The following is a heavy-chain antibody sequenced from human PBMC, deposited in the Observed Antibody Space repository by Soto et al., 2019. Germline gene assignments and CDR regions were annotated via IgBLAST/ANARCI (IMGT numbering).Heavy chain of an antibody. CDR3: AREGETAMGKGRDAFDN. CDR2: IIPIFGTP. D-gene: IGHD5-18*01. CDR1: GGTFSNYA. J-gene: IGHJ3*02. V-gene: IGHV1-69*06. Sequence: QVQLVQSGAEVKKPGSSVKVSCKASGGTFSNYAISWVRQAPGQGLEWMGGIIPIFGTPNYAQKFQGRVTITADKSESTANMELSSMRCEDTAMYYRAREGETAMGKGRDAFDNWGQGTMVTVSS.